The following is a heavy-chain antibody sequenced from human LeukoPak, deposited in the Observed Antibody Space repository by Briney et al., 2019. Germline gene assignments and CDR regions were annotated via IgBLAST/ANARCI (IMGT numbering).Heavy chain of an antibody. D-gene: IGHD1-1*01. CDR1: GGTISSYY. J-gene: IGHJ6*03. CDR2: IYYSGST. CDR3: ACLGVELQSSYYYYMDA. V-gene: IGHV4-59*01. Sequence: SETLSLTCTVSGGTISSYYWSWMRQPPGKGLEWIGCIYYSGSTNYNPSLKSRVTISVDTTKNQFSLKLSSVTAAGTAVSYCACLGVELQSSYYYYMDAWGTGTTVTVSS.